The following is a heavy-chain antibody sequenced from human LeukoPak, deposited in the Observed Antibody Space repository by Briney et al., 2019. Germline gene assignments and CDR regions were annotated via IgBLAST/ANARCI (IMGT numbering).Heavy chain of an antibody. CDR3: ARGVAISSSGWYDTFDY. D-gene: IGHD6-19*01. CDR1: GFTFSNPA. Sequence: PGGSLRLSCGASGFTFSNPAMYWVRQAPGKGLEFVSVISTNGDRTYYADSVKGRFTISRDNSKNTLYLQMGSLRADDMAVYYCARGVAISSSGWYDTFDYWGQGALVTISS. J-gene: IGHJ4*02. V-gene: IGHV3-64*02. CDR2: ISTNGDRT.